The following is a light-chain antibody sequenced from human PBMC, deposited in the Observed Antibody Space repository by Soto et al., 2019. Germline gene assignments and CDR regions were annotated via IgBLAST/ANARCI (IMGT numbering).Light chain of an antibody. J-gene: IGKJ4*01. CDR2: GAS. V-gene: IGKV3-20*01. CDR3: QQYGSSPLT. CDR1: QSVSSY. Sequence: EIVMTQSPDTLSVSPGERATLSFRASQSVSSYLAWYQQKPGQAPRLLISGASGRATGTPDRFSGSASGTDFTLTISRLEPEDFAVYYCQQYGSSPLTFGGGTKVDIK.